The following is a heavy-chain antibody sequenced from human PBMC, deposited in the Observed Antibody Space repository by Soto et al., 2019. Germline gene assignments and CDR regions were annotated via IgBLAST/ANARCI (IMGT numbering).Heavy chain of an antibody. Sequence: QVQLVQSGVELAKPGASVKVSCKASGYTFTNYGITWVRQAPGQGLEWMGWITSYNGNINYAQKFQGRVTMTTDTSTSTAYMELRSLRSDDTAVYYCARLGLSNWFDPWGQGTLVTVSS. CDR2: ITSYNGNI. V-gene: IGHV1-18*01. CDR3: ARLGLSNWFDP. CDR1: GYTFTNYG. J-gene: IGHJ5*02. D-gene: IGHD7-27*01.